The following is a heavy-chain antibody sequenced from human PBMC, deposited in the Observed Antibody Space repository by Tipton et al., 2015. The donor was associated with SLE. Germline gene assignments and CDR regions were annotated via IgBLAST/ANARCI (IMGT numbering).Heavy chain of an antibody. CDR3: AGRGDLVVVTSYFGY. D-gene: IGHD2-21*02. CDR1: GGSFSSDTYL. V-gene: IGHV4-39*07. CDR2: IYYTGST. J-gene: IGHJ4*02. Sequence: TLSLTCTVSGGSFSSDTYLWGWIRQPPGKGLEWIGDIYYTGSTYYNPSLKSRVTISVDTSKNQFSLKLSSVTAADTAVYYCAGRGDLVVVTSYFGYWGQGTLVTVSS.